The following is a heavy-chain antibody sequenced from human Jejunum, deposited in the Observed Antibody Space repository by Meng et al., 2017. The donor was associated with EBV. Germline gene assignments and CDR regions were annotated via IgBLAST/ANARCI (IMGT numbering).Heavy chain of an antibody. V-gene: IGHV4-39*07. CDR3: ARYSSSSGWLDP. CDR1: GGSITNTLYY. J-gene: IGHJ5*02. D-gene: IGHD6-19*01. CDR2: IYYSGNT. Sequence: QVRVSRPGLLTSSETLSSTCTVSGGSITNTLYYWGWSRQPPGKGLEWIGTIYYSGNTYYSPSLKSRVTISVDTSKNQFSLQLNSVTAADTAVYYCARYSSSSGWLDPWGQGTLVTVSS.